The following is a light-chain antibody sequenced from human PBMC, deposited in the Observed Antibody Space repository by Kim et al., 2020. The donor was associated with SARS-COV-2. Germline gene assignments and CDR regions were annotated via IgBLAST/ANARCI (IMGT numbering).Light chain of an antibody. CDR2: NNN. V-gene: IGLV1-44*01. CDR1: SSNIGSNS. Sequence: QRVTISCSGSSSNIGSNSVNWYQQLPGTAPKLLIYNNNRRPSGVPDRISGSRSGTSASLAISGLQSEDEADYYCAGWDDSLNGPVFGGGTKTDRP. J-gene: IGLJ3*02. CDR3: AGWDDSLNGPV.